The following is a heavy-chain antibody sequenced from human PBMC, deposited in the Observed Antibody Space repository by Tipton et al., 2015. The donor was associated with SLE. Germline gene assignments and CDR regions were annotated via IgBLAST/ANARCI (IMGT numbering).Heavy chain of an antibody. CDR3: ARDGYYYDSSGYDAFDI. V-gene: IGHV3-30-3*01. D-gene: IGHD3-22*01. CDR1: GFTFSSYA. CDR2: ISYDGSNK. Sequence: SLRLSCAASGFTFSSYAMHWVRQAPGKGLEWVAVISYDGSNKYYADSVKGRFTISRDNSKNTLYLQMNSLRAEDTAVYYCARDGYYYDSSGYDAFDIWGQGTMVTVSS. J-gene: IGHJ3*02.